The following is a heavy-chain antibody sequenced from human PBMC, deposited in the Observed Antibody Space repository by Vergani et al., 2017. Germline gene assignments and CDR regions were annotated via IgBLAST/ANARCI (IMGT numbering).Heavy chain of an antibody. D-gene: IGHD2-2*02. J-gene: IGHJ6*02. V-gene: IGHV4-31*03. CDR3: ARSRVKDCSSTSCYKHYGMDV. CDR2: IYYSGST. CDR1: GGSISSGGYY. Sequence: QVQLQESGPGLVKPSQTLSLTCTVSGGSISSGGYYWSWIRQPPGKGLEWIGYIYYSGSTYYTPSLKSRVTISVDTSKNHFSLKLSSVTAADTAVYYCARSRVKDCSSTSCYKHYGMDVWGQGTTVTVSS.